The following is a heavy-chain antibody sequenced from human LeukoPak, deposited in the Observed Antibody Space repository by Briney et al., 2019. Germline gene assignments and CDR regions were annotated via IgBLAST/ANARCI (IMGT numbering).Heavy chain of an antibody. J-gene: IGHJ4*02. CDR3: ARHTRIAAFDALSPFDY. D-gene: IGHD6-6*01. CDR1: GGSISSGGYY. Sequence: SQTLSLTCTVSGGSISSGGYYWSWIRQHPGKGLEWIGYIYTSGSTNYNPSLKSRVTISVDTSKNQFSLKLSSVTAADTAVYYCARHTRIAAFDALSPFDYWGQGTLVTVSS. CDR2: IYTSGST. V-gene: IGHV4-61*09.